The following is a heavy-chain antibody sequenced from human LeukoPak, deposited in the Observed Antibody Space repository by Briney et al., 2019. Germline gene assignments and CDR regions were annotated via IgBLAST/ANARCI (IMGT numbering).Heavy chain of an antibody. D-gene: IGHD2-2*01. Sequence: GGSLRLSCAASGFTFSSYAMHWVRQAPGKGLEWVAVISYNGSNKYYADSVKGRFTISRDNSKNTLYLQMNSLRAEDTAVYYCARVSCSSTSCWRGFDYWGQGTLVTVSS. CDR3: ARVSCSSTSCWRGFDY. CDR1: GFTFSSYA. CDR2: ISYNGSNK. V-gene: IGHV3-30-3*01. J-gene: IGHJ4*02.